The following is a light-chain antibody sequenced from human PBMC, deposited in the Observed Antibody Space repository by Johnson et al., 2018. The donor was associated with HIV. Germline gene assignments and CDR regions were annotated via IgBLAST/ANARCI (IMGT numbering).Light chain of an antibody. CDR2: EKN. V-gene: IGLV1-51*02. CDR3: GTWDSSLSAGI. Sequence: QSVLTQPPSVSAAPGQKVTISCSGSSSNIGNNYVSWYQQLPGTAPKLLIYEKNKRPSGIPDRFSGSKSGTSATLGITGLQTGDEADYYCGTWDSSLSAGIFGPGTRVTVL. J-gene: IGLJ1*01. CDR1: SSNIGNNY.